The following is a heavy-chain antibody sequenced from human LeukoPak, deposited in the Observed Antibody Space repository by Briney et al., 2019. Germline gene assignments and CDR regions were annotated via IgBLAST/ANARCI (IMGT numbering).Heavy chain of an antibody. V-gene: IGHV3-48*01. CDR2: ISSSSSTI. D-gene: IGHD4-23*01. J-gene: IGHJ4*02. Sequence: GGSLRLSCAASGFTSSSYSMNWVRQAPGKGLEWVSYISSSSSTIYYADSVKGRFTISRDNAKNSLYLQMNSLRAEDTAVYYCARHGRRYGGNIRYFNYWGQGTQVTVSS. CDR1: GFTSSSYS. CDR3: ARHGRRYGGNIRYFNY.